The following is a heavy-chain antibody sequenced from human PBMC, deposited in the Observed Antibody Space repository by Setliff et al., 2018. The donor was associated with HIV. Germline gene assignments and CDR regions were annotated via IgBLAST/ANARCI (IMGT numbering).Heavy chain of an antibody. D-gene: IGHD6-19*01. V-gene: IGHV1-46*01. CDR3: ARDSSTGWFSADY. J-gene: IGHJ4*02. Sequence: ASVKVSCKASGYTFTSYYMHWVRQAPGQGLEWMGLIHPSTGNTYYTQKFQGRVTWTRDTSTSTVYMELNSLRSEDTAVYYCARDSSTGWFSADYWGQGTLVTVSS. CDR2: IHPSTGNT. CDR1: GYTFTSYY.